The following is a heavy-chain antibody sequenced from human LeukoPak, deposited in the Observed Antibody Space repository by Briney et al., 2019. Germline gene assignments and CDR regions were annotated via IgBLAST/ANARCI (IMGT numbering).Heavy chain of an antibody. CDR1: GYTFINYG. CDR2: ISVHNGNT. J-gene: IGHJ6*03. D-gene: IGHD3-3*01. Sequence: GASVKVSCKASGYTFINYGISWVRQAPRQGLEWMGWISVHNGNTNYAQKLQGRVTMTTDTSTTTAYMELRSLRSDDTAVYFCARVVGTIFGVGYPGYYYMDVWGKGTTVTVSS. CDR3: ARVVGTIFGVGYPGYYYMDV. V-gene: IGHV1-18*01.